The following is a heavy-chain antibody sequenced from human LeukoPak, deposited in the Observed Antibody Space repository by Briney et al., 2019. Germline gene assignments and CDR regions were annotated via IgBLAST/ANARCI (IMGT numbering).Heavy chain of an antibody. J-gene: IGHJ5*02. CDR1: GYTFTSYY. Sequence: ASVKVSCKASGYTFTSYYMHWVRQAPGQGLEWMGIINPSGGSTSYAQKFQGRVTMTRDTSTSTVYMELSSLRSEDTAVYYCARETSNYYDSSGYSGGNWFDPWGQGTLVTVSS. V-gene: IGHV1-46*01. CDR3: ARETSNYYDSSGYSGGNWFDP. CDR2: INPSGGST. D-gene: IGHD3-22*01.